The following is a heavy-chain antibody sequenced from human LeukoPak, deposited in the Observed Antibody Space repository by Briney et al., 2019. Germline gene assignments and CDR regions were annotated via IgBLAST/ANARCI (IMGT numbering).Heavy chain of an antibody. CDR1: GGSISSSSYY. J-gene: IGHJ3*02. V-gene: IGHV4-39*01. CDR2: IYDSGST. Sequence: SQTLSLTCTVSGGSISSSSYYWAWIRRPPWKGLHWMGGIYDSGSTNYNPSLKTRLTISVHTSKNQFSLKLSSVTAADTAVYYCARRGGSGRSFDIWGQGTMVTVSS. D-gene: IGHD3-10*01. CDR3: ARRGGSGRSFDI.